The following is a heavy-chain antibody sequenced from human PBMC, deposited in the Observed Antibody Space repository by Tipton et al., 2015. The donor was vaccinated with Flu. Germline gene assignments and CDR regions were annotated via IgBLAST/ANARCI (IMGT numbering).Heavy chain of an antibody. V-gene: IGHV3-21*01. Sequence: SLRLSCAASGFTFSSYSMNWVRQAPGKGLEWVSSISSSSSYIYYADSVKGRFTISRDNAKNSLYLQMNSLRAEDTAVYYCARDCVAIWFGEIPGLFYYYYGMDVWGQGTMVTVSS. D-gene: IGHD3-10*01. CDR1: GFTFSSYS. J-gene: IGHJ6*02. CDR3: ARDCVAIWFGEIPGLFYYYYGMDV. CDR2: ISSSSSYI.